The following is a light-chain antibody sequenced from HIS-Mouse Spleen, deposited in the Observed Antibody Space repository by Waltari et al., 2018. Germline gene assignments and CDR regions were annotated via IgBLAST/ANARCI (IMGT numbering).Light chain of an antibody. CDR3: MQALQTPMYT. J-gene: IGKJ2*01. V-gene: IGKV2-28*01. CDR1: QSLLHSNGYNF. CDR2: LGS. Sequence: IVMTQLSLSLPVTSGEPATVSCRSSQSLLHSNGYNFLDWYLQKAGQSPQLLIYLGSNRASGVPDRFSGSGSGTDFTLKISRVEAEDVGVYYCMQALQTPMYTFGQGTKLEIK.